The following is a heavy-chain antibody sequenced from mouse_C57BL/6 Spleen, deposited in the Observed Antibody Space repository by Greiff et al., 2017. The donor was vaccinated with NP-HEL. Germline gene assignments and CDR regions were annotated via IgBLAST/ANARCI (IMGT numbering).Heavy chain of an antibody. V-gene: IGHV1-69*01. Sequence: QVQLKQPGAELVMPGASVKLSCKASGYTFTSYWMHWVKQRPGQGLEWIGEIDPSDSYTNYHQKFKGKSTLTVDKSSSTAYMQLSSLTSEDSAVYYCARQLRLQGYAMDYWGQGTSVTVAS. CDR2: IDPSDSYT. D-gene: IGHD3-2*02. CDR3: ARQLRLQGYAMDY. CDR1: GYTFTSYW. J-gene: IGHJ4*01.